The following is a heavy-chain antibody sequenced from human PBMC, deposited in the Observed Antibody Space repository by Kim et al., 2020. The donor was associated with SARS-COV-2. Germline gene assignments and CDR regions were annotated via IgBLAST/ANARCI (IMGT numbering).Heavy chain of an antibody. CDR3: ARQGGYSYGLDY. Sequence: GGSLRLSCAASGFTFSSYSMNWVRQAPGKGLEWVSSISSSSSYIYYADSVKGRFTISRDNAKNSLYLQMNSLRAEDTAVYYCARQGGYSYGLDYWGQGTLVTVSS. D-gene: IGHD5-18*01. CDR1: GFTFSSYS. CDR2: ISSSSSYI. J-gene: IGHJ4*02. V-gene: IGHV3-21*01.